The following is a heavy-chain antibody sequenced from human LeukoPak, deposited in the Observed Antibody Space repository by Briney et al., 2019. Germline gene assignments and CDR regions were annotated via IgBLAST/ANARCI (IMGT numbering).Heavy chain of an antibody. CDR1: GGSFSGYY. V-gene: IGHV4-34*01. CDR2: INHSGST. Sequence: SETLSLTCAVYGGSFSGYYWSWIRQPPGKGLEWIGEINHSGSTNYNPSLKSRVTISVDTSKNQFSLKLSSVTAADTAVYYCASSLVTMKLGLRYYFDYWGQGTLVTVSS. CDR3: ASSLVTMKLGLRYYFDY. J-gene: IGHJ4*02. D-gene: IGHD3-9*01.